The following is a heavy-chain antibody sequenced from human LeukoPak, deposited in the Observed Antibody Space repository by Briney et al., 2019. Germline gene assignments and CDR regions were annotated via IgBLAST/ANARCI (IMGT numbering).Heavy chain of an antibody. CDR2: ISSGSSYI. CDR3: ARGPKSIAVAGVPVIDY. J-gene: IGHJ4*02. CDR1: GFTFSSYS. Sequence: GSLRLSCTASGFTFSSYSMNWVRQAPGKGLEWVSSISSGSSYIYYADSVKGRFTISRDNAKNSLYLQMNSLRAEDTAVYYCARGPKSIAVAGVPVIDYWGQGTLVTVSS. V-gene: IGHV3-21*01. D-gene: IGHD6-19*01.